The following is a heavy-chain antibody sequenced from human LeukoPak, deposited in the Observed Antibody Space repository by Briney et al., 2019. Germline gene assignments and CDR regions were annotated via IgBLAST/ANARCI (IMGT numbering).Heavy chain of an antibody. CDR2: IYTSGST. CDR1: GGSISSSSYY. Sequence: SETLSLTCIVSGGSISSSSYYWSWIRQPAGKGLEWIGRIYTSGSTNYNPSLKSRVTISVDTSKNQFSLKLSSVTAADTAVYYCARAYGSGSLDAFDIWGQGTMVTVSS. J-gene: IGHJ3*02. D-gene: IGHD3-10*01. V-gene: IGHV4-61*02. CDR3: ARAYGSGSLDAFDI.